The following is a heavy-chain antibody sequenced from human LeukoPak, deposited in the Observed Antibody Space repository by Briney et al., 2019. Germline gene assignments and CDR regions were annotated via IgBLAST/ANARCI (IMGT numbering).Heavy chain of an antibody. V-gene: IGHV3-74*01. CDR1: GFTFSTYC. J-gene: IGHJ4*02. CDR2: ICPDGTVT. CDR3: VRDFRSADY. Sequence: GGSLRLSCAASGFTFSTYCMHWVRQAPGRGPMWVSRICPDGTVTNYADSVKARFIISRDNARNTVYLQMNSLRVEDTAVYYCVRDFRSADYWGQGTLVTVSS.